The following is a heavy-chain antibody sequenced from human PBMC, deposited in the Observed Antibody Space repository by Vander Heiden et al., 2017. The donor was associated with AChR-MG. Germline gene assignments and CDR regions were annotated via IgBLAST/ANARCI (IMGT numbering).Heavy chain of an antibody. D-gene: IGHD3-22*01. J-gene: IGHJ4*02. CDR3: ASGDYYDSSGYLTDY. CDR2: IIPILGIA. Sequence: QVQLVQSGAEVKKPGSSVKVSCKPSGGTFSRYAISWVRQAPGQGLEWMGRIIPILGIANYAQKFQGRVTITADKSTSTAYMELSSLRSEDTAVYYCASGDYYDSSGYLTDYWGQGTLGTVSS. V-gene: IGHV1-69*04. CDR1: GGTFSRYA.